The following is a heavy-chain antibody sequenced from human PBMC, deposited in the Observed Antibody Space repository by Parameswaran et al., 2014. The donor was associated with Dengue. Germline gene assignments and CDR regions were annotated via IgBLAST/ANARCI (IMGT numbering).Heavy chain of an antibody. Sequence: VRQMPGKGLEWIGSIYYSGSTHYNPSLKSRVTISVDTSKNQFSLKVYSVSAADTAVYYCARMDYWGQGTLVTVSS. V-gene: IGHV4-39*01. J-gene: IGHJ4*02. CDR2: IYYSGST. CDR3: ARMDY.